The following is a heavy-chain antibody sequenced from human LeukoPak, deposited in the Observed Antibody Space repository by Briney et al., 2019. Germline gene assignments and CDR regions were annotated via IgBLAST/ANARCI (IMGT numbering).Heavy chain of an antibody. V-gene: IGHV1-2*02. CDR1: GYTLTGYY. CDR3: ARDASPFDY. CDR2: MNPNSGGT. J-gene: IGHJ4*02. Sequence: ASVKVSCKASGYTLTGYYMHWVRQAPGQGLEWMGWMNPNSGGTKYAQKFQGRVTMTRDTSISTAYMELSRLRSDDTAVYYCARDASPFDYWGQGTLVTVSS.